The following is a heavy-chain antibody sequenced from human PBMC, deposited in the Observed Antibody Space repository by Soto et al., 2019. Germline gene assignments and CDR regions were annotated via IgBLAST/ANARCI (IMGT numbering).Heavy chain of an antibody. CDR3: ARGGSERPAIY. CDR2: IYYSGST. D-gene: IGHD3-10*01. V-gene: IGHV4-39*07. J-gene: IGHJ4*02. CDR1: GGSISSRNYY. Sequence: ASGTPSLTCPFSGGSISSRNYYWGWIRQPPGKGLEWIGSIYYSGSTYYNPSLKSRVTISVDTSKNQFSLKLNSVTAADTAVYYCARGGSERPAIYWGQGILVTVSS.